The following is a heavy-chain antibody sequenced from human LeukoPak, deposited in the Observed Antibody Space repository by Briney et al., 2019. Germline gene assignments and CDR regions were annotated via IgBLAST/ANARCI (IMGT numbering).Heavy chain of an antibody. CDR1: GFTFTSYT. D-gene: IGHD1-26*01. V-gene: IGHV1-18*01. CDR3: ARGGEPSYYYYYMDV. CDR2: ISAYNGNT. Sequence: ASVKVSCKASGFTFTSYTITWVRQAPGQGLEWMGWISAYNGNTNYAQNLQGRVTMTTDTSTSTAYMELRSLRSDDTAVYYCARGGEPSYYYYYMDVWGKGTTVTVSS. J-gene: IGHJ6*03.